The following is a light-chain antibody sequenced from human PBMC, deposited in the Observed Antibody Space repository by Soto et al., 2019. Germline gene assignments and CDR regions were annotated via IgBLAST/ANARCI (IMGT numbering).Light chain of an antibody. J-gene: IGLJ2*01. CDR3: SSYTSDNILV. V-gene: IGLV2-14*03. CDR2: EII. Sequence: QSVLTQPASVSGSPGQSITISCTGTSSDVGGYNFVSWYQQHPGKAPKLMIYEIINRPSGVSNRFSGSKSGNTASLTISGLQAEDEADYYCSSYTSDNILVFGGGTKVTVL. CDR1: SSDVGGYNF.